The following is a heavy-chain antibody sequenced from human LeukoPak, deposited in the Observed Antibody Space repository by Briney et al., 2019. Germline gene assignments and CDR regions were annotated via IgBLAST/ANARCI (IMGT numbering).Heavy chain of an antibody. Sequence: GGSLRLSCAASGFTVRNNYMSWVRQAPGKGLEWVSVIYSGGSTYYADSVKGRFTISRDNSKNTLYLQMNSLRAEDTAVYYCAKSDRFRVHCSSTSCYGWYFDLWGRGTLVTVSS. D-gene: IGHD2-2*01. CDR3: AKSDRFRVHCSSTSCYGWYFDL. V-gene: IGHV3-66*01. CDR1: GFTVRNNY. CDR2: IYSGGST. J-gene: IGHJ2*01.